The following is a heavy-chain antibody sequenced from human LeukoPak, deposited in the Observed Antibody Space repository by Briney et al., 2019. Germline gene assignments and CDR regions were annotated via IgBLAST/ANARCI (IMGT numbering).Heavy chain of an antibody. D-gene: IGHD3-9*01. Sequence: GSLRLSCAASGFSFSTFWMSWARQAPGKGLEWIGEINHSGSTNYNPSLKSRVTISVDTSKNQFSLKLSSVTAADTAVYYCARGVSLGNRILTGRSFDYWGQGTLVTVSS. V-gene: IGHV4-34*01. CDR1: GFSFSTFW. CDR2: INHSGST. CDR3: ARGVSLGNRILTGRSFDY. J-gene: IGHJ4*02.